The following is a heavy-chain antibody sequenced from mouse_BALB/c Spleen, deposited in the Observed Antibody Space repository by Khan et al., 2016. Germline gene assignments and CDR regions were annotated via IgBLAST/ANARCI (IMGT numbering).Heavy chain of an antibody. D-gene: IGHD3-1*01. J-gene: IGHJ2*01. Sequence: EVQLQESGPDLVKPSQSLSLTCTVTGYSITSHYTWHWIRHFPGNKLEWMGYINYSGSTNYNPSLKSRFSITRDTSKHQFFLQLSSVTADDTATDYCATSSSGYWYYFDYWGQGTTLTVSS. CDR2: INYSGST. CDR3: ATSSSGYWYYFDY. V-gene: IGHV3-1*02. CDR1: GYSITSHYT.